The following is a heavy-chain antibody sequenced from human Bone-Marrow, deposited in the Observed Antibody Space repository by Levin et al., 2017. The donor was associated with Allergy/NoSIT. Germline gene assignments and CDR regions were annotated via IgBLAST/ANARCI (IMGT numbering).Heavy chain of an antibody. J-gene: IGHJ4*02. D-gene: IGHD6-19*01. V-gene: IGHV3-23*01. CDR2: ITGSGGAT. CDR3: AKDYDVAVADLEY. CDR1: GFTFSSYA. Sequence: GESLKISCAVSGFTFSSYAMSWVRQAPGKGLEWVSAITGSGGATHYADSIKGRFTISRDNSKNTLYLEMNHLRDDDTAVYFCAKDYDVAVADLEYWGQGILVTVSS.